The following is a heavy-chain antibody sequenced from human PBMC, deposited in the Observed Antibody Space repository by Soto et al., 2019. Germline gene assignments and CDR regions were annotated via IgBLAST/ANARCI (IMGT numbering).Heavy chain of an antibody. CDR2: IYPGDSDT. CDR1: GYTFTDYW. V-gene: IGHV5-51*01. J-gene: IGHJ4*02. Sequence: PGESLKISCKGYGYTFTDYWIGWVRQMPGKGLELIGLIYPGDSDTRYSPSFQGRVTISADKSISTAFLQWSSLKASDTAMYYCARPYYYDSSGPGYWGQGTLVTVSS. CDR3: ARPYYYDSSGPGY. D-gene: IGHD3-22*01.